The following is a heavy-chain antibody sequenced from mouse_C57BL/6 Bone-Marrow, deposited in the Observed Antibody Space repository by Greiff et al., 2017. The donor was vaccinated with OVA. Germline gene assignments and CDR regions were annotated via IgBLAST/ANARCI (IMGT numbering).Heavy chain of an antibody. V-gene: IGHV1-4*01. Sequence: QVQLQQSGAELARPGASVKMFCKASGYTFTSYTMHWVKQRPGQGLEWIGYINPSSGYTKYNQKFKDKATLTADKSSSTAYMQLSSLTSEDSAVYYCAHYYGSSFAMDYWGQGTSVTVSS. CDR1: GYTFTSYT. CDR2: INPSSGYT. D-gene: IGHD1-1*01. CDR3: AHYYGSSFAMDY. J-gene: IGHJ4*01.